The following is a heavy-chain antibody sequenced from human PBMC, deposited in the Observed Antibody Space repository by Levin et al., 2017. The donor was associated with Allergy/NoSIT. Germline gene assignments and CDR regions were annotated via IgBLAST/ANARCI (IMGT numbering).Heavy chain of an antibody. CDR2: IKQDGSEK. CDR1: GFTFSSYW. V-gene: IGHV3-7*01. D-gene: IGHD3-3*01. J-gene: IGHJ6*02. CDR3: ARDGRPPPGGRAYYDFWSGYYDTPSHDGMDV. Sequence: GGSLRLSCAASGFTFSSYWMSWVRQAPGKGLEWVANIKQDGSEKYYVDSVKGRFTISRDNAKNSLYLQMNSLRAEDTAVYYCARDGRPPPGGRAYYDFWSGYYDTPSHDGMDVWGQGTTVTVSS.